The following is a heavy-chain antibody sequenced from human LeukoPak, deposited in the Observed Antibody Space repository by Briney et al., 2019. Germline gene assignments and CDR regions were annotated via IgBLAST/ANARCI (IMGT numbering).Heavy chain of an antibody. J-gene: IGHJ4*02. CDR3: ARDPFHMVRGARGYVDY. D-gene: IGHD3-10*01. CDR2: ISYDGTKQ. Sequence: GGSLRLSCEGSGFTFSINAMHWVRQAPGKGLEWLAVISYDGTKQYFADSVKGRFTISRDNVKNSLYLEMNSLRAEDTAVYYCARDPFHMVRGARGYVDYWGQGTLVTVSS. V-gene: IGHV3-30-3*01. CDR1: GFTFSINA.